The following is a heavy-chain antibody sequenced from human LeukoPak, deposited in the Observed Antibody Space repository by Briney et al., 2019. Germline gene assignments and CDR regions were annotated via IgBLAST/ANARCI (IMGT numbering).Heavy chain of an antibody. D-gene: IGHD2-2*01. CDR3: AKVPAALYYFDY. CDR1: GFTFSSYA. J-gene: IGHJ4*02. Sequence: GGSLRLSWAASGFTFSSYAMSWVRQAPGKGLEWVSAISGSGGSTYYADSVKGRFTISRDNSKNTLYLQMNSLRAEDTAVYYCAKVPAALYYFDYWGQGTLVAVSS. CDR2: ISGSGGST. V-gene: IGHV3-23*01.